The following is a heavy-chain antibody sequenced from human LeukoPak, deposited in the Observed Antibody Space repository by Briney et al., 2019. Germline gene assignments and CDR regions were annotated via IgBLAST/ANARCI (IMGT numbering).Heavy chain of an antibody. Sequence: GGSLRLSCAASGFTFDDYAMHWVRQAPGKGLEWVSLISGDGASTYYADSVKGRFTISRDNSKNSLYLQMNSLRTEDTALYYCAKDMYSSSWYSRHFQHWGQGTLVTVSS. D-gene: IGHD6-13*01. J-gene: IGHJ1*01. CDR3: AKDMYSSSWYSRHFQH. CDR1: GFTFDDYA. V-gene: IGHV3-43*02. CDR2: ISGDGAST.